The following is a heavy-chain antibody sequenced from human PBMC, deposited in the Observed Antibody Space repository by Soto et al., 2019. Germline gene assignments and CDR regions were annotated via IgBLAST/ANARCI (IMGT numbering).Heavy chain of an antibody. CDR2: ISYDGSNK. D-gene: IGHD3-22*01. CDR3: ARESDYYDSSGPSPFDY. CDR1: GFTFSSYA. V-gene: IGHV3-30-3*01. Sequence: GGSLRLSCAASGFTFSSYAMHWVRQAPGKGLEWVAVISYDGSNKYYADSVKGRFTISRDNSKNTLYLQMNSLRAEDTAVYYCARESDYYDSSGPSPFDYWDQGTLVTVSS. J-gene: IGHJ4*02.